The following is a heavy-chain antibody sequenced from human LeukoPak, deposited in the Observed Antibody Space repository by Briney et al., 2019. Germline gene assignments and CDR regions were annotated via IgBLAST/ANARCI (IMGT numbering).Heavy chain of an antibody. D-gene: IGHD3-22*01. Sequence: SVKVSCKASGGTFISYAISWVRQAPGQGLEWMGGIIPIFGTANYAQKFQGRVTITADESTSTAYTELSSLRSEDTAVYYCAREKGPYYYDSSGYLDYWGQGTLVTVSS. J-gene: IGHJ4*02. CDR3: AREKGPYYYDSSGYLDY. V-gene: IGHV1-69*13. CDR2: IIPIFGTA. CDR1: GGTFISYA.